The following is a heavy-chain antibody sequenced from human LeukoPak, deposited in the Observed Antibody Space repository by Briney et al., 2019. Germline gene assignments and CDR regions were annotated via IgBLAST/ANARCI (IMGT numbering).Heavy chain of an antibody. CDR2: IIPIFGAA. CDR1: GGTFSSYA. D-gene: IGHD1-1*01. CDR3: ARAPPKLWKYFDY. Sequence: ASVKVSCKASGGTFSSYAISWVRQAPGQGLEWMGRIIPIFGAANYAQKFQGRVTITTDESTSTAYMELSSLRSEDTAVYYCARAPPKLWKYFDYWGQGTLVTVSS. V-gene: IGHV1-69*05. J-gene: IGHJ4*02.